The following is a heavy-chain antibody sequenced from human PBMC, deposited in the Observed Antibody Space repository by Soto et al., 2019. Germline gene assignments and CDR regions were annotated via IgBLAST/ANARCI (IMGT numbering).Heavy chain of an antibody. V-gene: IGHV4-59*01. J-gene: IGHJ4*02. Sequence: SETLSLTCTVSGGSISSYYWAWIRQPPGKGLECIGYRSYGRSAYYNPSLKSRVTLSVDTSTNQCSLTLSSMTAADTAVYYCALRSMAVVPEYWGQGTLVTVSS. CDR2: RSYGRSA. D-gene: IGHD3-22*01. CDR3: ALRSMAVVPEY. CDR1: GGSISSYY.